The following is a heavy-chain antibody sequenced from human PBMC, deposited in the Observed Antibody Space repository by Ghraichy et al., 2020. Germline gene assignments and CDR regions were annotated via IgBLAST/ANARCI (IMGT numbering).Heavy chain of an antibody. D-gene: IGHD2-2*01. V-gene: IGHV1-2*04. J-gene: IGHJ4*02. Sequence: ASVKVSCKASGYTFTGYYMHWVRQAPGQGLEWMGWINPNSGGTNYAQKFQGWVTMTRDTSLSTAYMDLSRLRSDDTAVYYCAREFAPKGGSTRTTSYYFDYWGQGTLVTVSS. CDR2: INPNSGGT. CDR1: GYTFTGYY. CDR3: AREFAPKGGSTRTTSYYFDY.